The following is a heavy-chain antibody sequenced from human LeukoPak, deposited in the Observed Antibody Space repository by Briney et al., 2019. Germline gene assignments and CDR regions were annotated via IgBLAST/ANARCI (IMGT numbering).Heavy chain of an antibody. CDR1: GGSIGRSSYY. V-gene: IGHV4-39*01. Sequence: PSETLSPTCSVSGGSIGRSSYYWGWTRQPPGKGLEWIGSIYYSGGTYYNPSLKSRVTISVDTSRNQFSLKLGSVTAADTAVYYCARHGSIATGAFTYWGQGTLVTVSS. CDR3: ARHGSIATGAFTY. J-gene: IGHJ4*02. D-gene: IGHD6-13*01. CDR2: IYYSGGT.